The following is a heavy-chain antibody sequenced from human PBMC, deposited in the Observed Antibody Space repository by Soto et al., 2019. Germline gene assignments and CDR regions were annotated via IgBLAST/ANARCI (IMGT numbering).Heavy chain of an antibody. CDR3: ATDDGFNWFDP. CDR2: ISAYNGNT. D-gene: IGHD5-12*01. Sequence: XAGKVSCKASGYPLTSYGISWVRQSPGQGLEWMGWISAYNGNTNYAQKLQGRVTMTTDTSTSTAYMELRSLRSDDPAVYYCATDDGFNWFDPCGQRTLVTVSS. V-gene: IGHV1-18*04. CDR1: GYPLTSYG. J-gene: IGHJ5*02.